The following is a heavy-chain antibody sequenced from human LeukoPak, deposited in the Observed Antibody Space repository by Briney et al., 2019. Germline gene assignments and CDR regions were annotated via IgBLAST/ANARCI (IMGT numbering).Heavy chain of an antibody. J-gene: IGHJ4*02. V-gene: IGHV4-30-2*01. D-gene: IGHD3-3*01. CDR3: ARGRVVIDYFDY. CDR1: GGSISSGGYS. CDR2: IYHSGST. Sequence: ASQTLSLTCAVSGGSISSGGYSWSWIRQPPGQGLEWIGYIYHSGSTYYNPSHKRRVTISVDRSKNQFSLKLSSVTAADTAVYYCARGRVVIDYFDYWGQGTLVTVSS.